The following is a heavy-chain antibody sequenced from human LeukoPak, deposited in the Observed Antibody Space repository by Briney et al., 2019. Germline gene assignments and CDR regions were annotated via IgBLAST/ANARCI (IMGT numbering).Heavy chain of an antibody. D-gene: IGHD5-18*01. CDR1: GFTFSSYS. CDR3: ARSHRSRNSYAVIATRLNDY. Sequence: GGSLRLSCAASGFTFSSYSMNWVRQAPGKGLEWVSSISSSSSYIYYADSVKGRFAISRDNAKNSLYLQMNSLRAEDTAVYYCARSHRSRNSYAVIATRLNDYWGQGTLVTVSS. CDR2: ISSSSSYI. V-gene: IGHV3-21*01. J-gene: IGHJ4*02.